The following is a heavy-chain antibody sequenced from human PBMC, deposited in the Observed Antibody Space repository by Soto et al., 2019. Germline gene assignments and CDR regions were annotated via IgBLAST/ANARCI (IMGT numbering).Heavy chain of an antibody. Sequence: GASVKVSFKASGGPFSSYAISWVRQAPGQGLEWMGGIIPTFGTANYAQKFQGRVTITADESTSTAYMELSSLRSEDTAVYYCAIGGYGLNYYGMDVWGQGTTVTVSS. CDR1: GGPFSSYA. J-gene: IGHJ6*02. CDR2: IIPTFGTA. V-gene: IGHV1-69*13. CDR3: AIGGYGLNYYGMDV. D-gene: IGHD3-10*01.